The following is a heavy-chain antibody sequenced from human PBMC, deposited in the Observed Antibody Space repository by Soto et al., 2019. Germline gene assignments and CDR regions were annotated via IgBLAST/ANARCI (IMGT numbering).Heavy chain of an antibody. Sequence: EVQLVESGGGLVQPGGSLRLSCAASGFTFSGYYMTWVRQAPGKGLEWVANIKEDGSEENYVDSVKGRFTISRDNAENSVFLEMNSLRVEAAAVYFCARDLGYCSGTNCYCAFAYWGQGTLVTVSP. D-gene: IGHD2-15*01. V-gene: IGHV3-7*01. J-gene: IGHJ4*02. CDR2: IKEDGSEE. CDR1: GFTFSGYY. CDR3: ARDLGYCSGTNCYCAFAY.